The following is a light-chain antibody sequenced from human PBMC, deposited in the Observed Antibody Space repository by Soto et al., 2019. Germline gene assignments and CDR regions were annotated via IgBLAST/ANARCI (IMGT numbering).Light chain of an antibody. CDR1: QSISRNY. J-gene: IGKJ4*01. CDR3: QQYCCTPLT. Sequence: EIVLTQSPGTLSLSPGERATLSCRASQSISRNYLAWYQHKSGQAPRLLIYDASIRATGIPDRFSGSGSATDFTLNISRLEPEDFAVYYCQQYCCTPLTFGGGTKVEI. V-gene: IGKV3-20*01. CDR2: DAS.